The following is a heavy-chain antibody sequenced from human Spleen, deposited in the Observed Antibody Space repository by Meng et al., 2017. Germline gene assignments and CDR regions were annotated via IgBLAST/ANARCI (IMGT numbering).Heavy chain of an antibody. V-gene: IGHV3-30*18. Sequence: QAQLVESGGGVVQPGGSLRLSCAASGITFSDFAMHWVRQAPGKGLEWVAVISYEGSNRYYSDSVKGRFTISRDNSKNTLHLEMNSLRPEDTAVYYCAKPIKPRLLGGAGPPDQWGQGTLVTVSS. J-gene: IGHJ4*02. CDR3: AKPIKPRLLGGAGPPDQ. CDR1: GITFSDFA. CDR2: ISYEGSNR. D-gene: IGHD3-10*01.